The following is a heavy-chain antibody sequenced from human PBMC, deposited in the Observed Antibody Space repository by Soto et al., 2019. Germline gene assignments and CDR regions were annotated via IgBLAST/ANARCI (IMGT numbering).Heavy chain of an antibody. CDR2: IYYSGST. J-gene: IGHJ4*02. CDR3: ARLRGPSGYSYGYRSYFGDY. Sequence: PSETLSLTCTVSGGSISSSSYYWGWIRQPPGKGLEWIGSIYYSGSTYYNPSLKSRVTISVDTSKNQFSLKLSSVTAADTAVYYCARLRGPSGYSYGYRSYFGDYWGQGTLVTVSS. CDR1: GGSISSSSYY. V-gene: IGHV4-39*01. D-gene: IGHD5-18*01.